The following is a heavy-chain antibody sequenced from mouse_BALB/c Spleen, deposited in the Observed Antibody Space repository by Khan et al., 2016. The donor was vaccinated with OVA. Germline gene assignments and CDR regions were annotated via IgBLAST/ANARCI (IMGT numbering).Heavy chain of an antibody. D-gene: IGHD1-2*01. CDR2: IWRGGST. CDR3: ARNGVVHYHGCGGMNY. Sequence: QVQLKQSGPGLVQPSQNLSITCTVSGFSLINYGVHWVRQSPGKALEWLGVIWRGGSTDYNAAFISRLSITKDHYTCQIFFKMNSLQADDPPIYYCARNGVVHYHGCGGMNYWGQGTAVTVSS. CDR1: GFSLINYG. V-gene: IGHV2-2*01. J-gene: IGHJ4*01.